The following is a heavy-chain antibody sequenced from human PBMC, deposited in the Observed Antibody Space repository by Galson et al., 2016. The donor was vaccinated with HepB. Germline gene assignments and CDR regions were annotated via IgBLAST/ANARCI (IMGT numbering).Heavy chain of an antibody. V-gene: IGHV3-48*02. CDR2: ISSSSSSI. CDR3: ARDLSDYYETSGYFRRIRPQNYHYGMDV. Sequence: SLRLSCAASGFIFSSYNMNWVRQAPGRGLEWISYISSSSSSIYYADSVKGRFTISRDNVKNLMYLQLSSLRDEDTAVYYCARDLSDYYETSGYFRRIRPQNYHYGMDVWGQGTTVTVSS. CDR1: GFIFSSYN. D-gene: IGHD3-22*01. J-gene: IGHJ6*02.